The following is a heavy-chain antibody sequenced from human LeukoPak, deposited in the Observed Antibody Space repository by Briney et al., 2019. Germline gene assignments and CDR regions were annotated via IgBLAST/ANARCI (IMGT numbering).Heavy chain of an antibody. D-gene: IGHD6-25*01. J-gene: IGHJ5*02. CDR1: GGSISSGGYS. Sequence: PSETLSLTCAVSGGSISSGGYSWSWIRQPPGKGLEWIGYIYYSGSTYYNPSLKSRVTISADTSKNQFSLKLSSVTAADTAVYYCARGSGERLRPYNWFDPWGQGTLVTVSS. V-gene: IGHV4-30-4*07. CDR2: IYYSGST. CDR3: ARGSGERLRPYNWFDP.